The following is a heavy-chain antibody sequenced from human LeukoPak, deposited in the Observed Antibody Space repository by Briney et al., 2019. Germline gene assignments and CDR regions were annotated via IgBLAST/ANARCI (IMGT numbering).Heavy chain of an antibody. J-gene: IGHJ4*02. V-gene: IGHV1-2*02. D-gene: IGHD7-27*01. CDR1: GYTFTGYY. Sequence: ASVKVSCKASGYTFTGYYMHWVRQAPGQGLKWMGWINPNSGGTNYAQKFQGRVTMTRDTSISTAYMELSRLRSDDTAVYYCARDMGTADWGIDYWGQGTLVTVSS. CDR2: INPNSGGT. CDR3: ARDMGTADWGIDY.